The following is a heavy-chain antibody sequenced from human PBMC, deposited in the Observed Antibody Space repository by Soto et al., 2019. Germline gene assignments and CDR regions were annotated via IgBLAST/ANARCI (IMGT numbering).Heavy chain of an antibody. CDR2: IIPIFGTA. CDR3: ARGRLRQRPNYYYYYGMDV. D-gene: IGHD4-17*01. V-gene: IGHV1-69*13. Sequence: GASVKVSCKASGGTFSSYAISWVRQAPGQGLEWMGGIIPIFGTANYAQKFQGRVTITADESTSTAYMELSSLRSEDTAVYYCARGRLRQRPNYYYYYGMDVWGQGTTVTVSS. CDR1: GGTFSSYA. J-gene: IGHJ6*02.